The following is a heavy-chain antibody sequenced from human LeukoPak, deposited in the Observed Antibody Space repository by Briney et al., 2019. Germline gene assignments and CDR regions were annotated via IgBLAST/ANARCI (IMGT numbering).Heavy chain of an antibody. V-gene: IGHV4-34*01. Sequence: SETLSLTCAVYGGSFSGYYWSWIRQPPGKGLEWIGEINHSGSTNYNPSLKSRVTISVDTSKNQFSLKLSSVTAAGTAVYYCARGGLVVVPAAPGVRFDPWGQGTLVTVSS. CDR2: INHSGST. D-gene: IGHD2-2*01. CDR3: ARGGLVVVPAAPGVRFDP. J-gene: IGHJ5*02. CDR1: GGSFSGYY.